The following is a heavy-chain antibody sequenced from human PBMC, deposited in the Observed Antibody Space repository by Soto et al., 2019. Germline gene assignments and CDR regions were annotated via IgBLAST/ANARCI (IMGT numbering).Heavy chain of an antibody. CDR3: AKDPDEYYYDSSGYLKWFDP. CDR2: ISGSGGST. CDR1: GFTFSSYA. Sequence: PGGSLRLSCAASGFTFSSYAMSWVRQAPGKGLEWVSAISGSGGSTYYADSVKGRFTISRDNSKNTLYLQMNSLRAEDTAVYYCAKDPDEYYYDSSGYLKWFDPWGQGTLVTVSS. J-gene: IGHJ5*02. V-gene: IGHV3-23*01. D-gene: IGHD3-22*01.